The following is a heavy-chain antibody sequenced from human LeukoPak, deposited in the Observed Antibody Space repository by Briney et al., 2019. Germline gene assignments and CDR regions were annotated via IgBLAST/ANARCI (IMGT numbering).Heavy chain of an antibody. J-gene: IGHJ4*02. D-gene: IGHD3-22*01. CDR1: GGSISSGDYY. CDR2: IYYSGST. Sequence: SETLSLTCTVSGGSISSGDYYWSWIRQPPGKGLEWIGYIYYSGSTYYNPSLKSRVTISVDTSENQFSLKLSSVTAADTAVYYCAREPYDSSGYYYPYFDYWGQGTLVTVSS. CDR3: AREPYDSSGYYYPYFDY. V-gene: IGHV4-30-4*01.